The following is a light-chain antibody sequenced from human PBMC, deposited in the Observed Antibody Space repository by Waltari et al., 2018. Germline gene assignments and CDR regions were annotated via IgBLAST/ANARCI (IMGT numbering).Light chain of an antibody. Sequence: SYELIQPPLAYVSPGQTATIPCSVDAVGTKDVYWYQQKSGQSPILVIYQDSNRPSGIPERFSGSNSENTATLTIRGTQALDEGDFYCQTWDTNTGVFGGGTKLTVL. V-gene: IGLV3-1*01. CDR3: QTWDTNTGV. J-gene: IGLJ2*01. CDR1: AVGTKD. CDR2: QDS.